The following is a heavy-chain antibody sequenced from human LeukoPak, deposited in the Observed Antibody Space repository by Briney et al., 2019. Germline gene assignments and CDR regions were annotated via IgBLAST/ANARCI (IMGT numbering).Heavy chain of an antibody. D-gene: IGHD2-8*01. CDR2: INHSGST. CDR1: GGSFSGYY. CDR3: ARVGGGVYAIILPIRNNWFDP. Sequence: SETLSLTCAVYGGSFSGYYWSWIRQPPGKGLEWIGEINHSGSTNYNPSLKSRVTISVDTSKNQFSLKLSSVTAADTAVYYCARVGGGVYAIILPIRNNWFDPWGQGTLVTVSS. V-gene: IGHV4-34*01. J-gene: IGHJ5*02.